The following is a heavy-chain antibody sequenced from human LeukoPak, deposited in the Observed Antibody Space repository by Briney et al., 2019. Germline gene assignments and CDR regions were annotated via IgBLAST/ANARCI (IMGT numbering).Heavy chain of an antibody. CDR2: ISYDGSNK. CDR1: GFTFSSYG. D-gene: IGHD2-15*01. CDR3: AKDRGDIVVVIVATFSFDN. J-gene: IGHJ4*02. V-gene: IGHV3-30*18. Sequence: GGSLRLSCAASGFTFSSYGMHWVRQAPGKGLEWVAVISYDGSNKYYADSVKGRFTVSRDNSKNTLYLQVSSLRAEDTAVYHCAKDRGDIVVVIVATFSFDNWGQGTLVTVSS.